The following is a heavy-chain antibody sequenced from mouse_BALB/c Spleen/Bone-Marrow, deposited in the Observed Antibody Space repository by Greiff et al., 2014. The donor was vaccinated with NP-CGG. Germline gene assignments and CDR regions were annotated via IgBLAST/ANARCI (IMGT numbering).Heavy chain of an antibody. CDR3: ATGNAMDY. CDR2: ISYSGST. Sequence: EVKLVESGPSLVKPPQTLSLTCSVTGVSITSGYWNWIRKFPGNKLEYMGYISYSGSTYYNPSLKSRISITRDTSKNQYYLQLNSVTTEDTATYYCATGNAMDYWGQGTSVTVAS. J-gene: IGHJ4*01. CDR1: GVSITSGY. D-gene: IGHD4-1*01. V-gene: IGHV3-8*02.